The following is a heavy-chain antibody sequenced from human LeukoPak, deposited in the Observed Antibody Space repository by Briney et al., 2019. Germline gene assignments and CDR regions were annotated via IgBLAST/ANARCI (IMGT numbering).Heavy chain of an antibody. CDR3: ARDRPPYSPDYYYGMDV. CDR2: IHYSGST. V-gene: IGHV4-59*01. D-gene: IGHD6-13*01. J-gene: IGHJ6*02. Sequence: PSETLSLTCTVSGGSISSYYWSWIRQPPGKGLEWIGYIHYSGSTNYNPSLKSRVTISVDTSKNQFSLKLSSVTAADTAVYYCARDRPPYSPDYYYGMDVWGQGTTVTVSS. CDR1: GGSISSYY.